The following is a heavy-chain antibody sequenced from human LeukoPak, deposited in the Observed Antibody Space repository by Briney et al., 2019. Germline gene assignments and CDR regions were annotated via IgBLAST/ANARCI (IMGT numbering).Heavy chain of an antibody. V-gene: IGHV3-15*01. CDR2: IKSKTDGGTT. CDR1: GFTFSNAW. Sequence: PGGSLRPSCAASGFTFSNAWMSWVRQAPGKGLEWVGRIKSKTDGGTTDYAAPVKGRFTISRDDSKNTLYLQMNSLKTEDTAVYYCTTDGGRTSIAVAGSVYWGQGTLVTVSS. CDR3: TTDGGRTSIAVAGSVY. D-gene: IGHD6-19*01. J-gene: IGHJ4*02.